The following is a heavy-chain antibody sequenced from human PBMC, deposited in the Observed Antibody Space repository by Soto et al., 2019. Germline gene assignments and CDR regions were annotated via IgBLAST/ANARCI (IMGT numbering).Heavy chain of an antibody. CDR1: GGSINSGGYY. CDR3: AGADRQSGYSSSWVFDS. CDR2: VYYSGST. Sequence: QVQLQESGPGLVKPSQTLSLICTVSGGSINSGGYYWSWIRQHPGQGLEWMGYVYYSGSTYYNPYRSSRVTASAAASENQFSLKLSSVTAADTAVYFFAGADRQSGYSSSWVFDSWGQGTLVNVSS. V-gene: IGHV4-31*03. D-gene: IGHD6-13*01. J-gene: IGHJ4*02.